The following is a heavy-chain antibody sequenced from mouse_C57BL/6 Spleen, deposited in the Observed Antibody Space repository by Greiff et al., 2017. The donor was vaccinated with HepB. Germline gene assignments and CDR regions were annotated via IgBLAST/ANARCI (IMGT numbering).Heavy chain of an antibody. CDR1: GFSFTSYG. CDR2: IGSGGST. Sequence: VKLQESGPGLVQPSQSLSITCTVSGFSFTSYGVHWVRQSPGKGLEWLGVIGSGGSTDNNAAFITRLSISKDNSKSQVFFKMNSLQADDTAIYYCARRGRSYFDYWGQGTTLTVSS. J-gene: IGHJ2*01. V-gene: IGHV2-2*01. CDR3: ARRGRSYFDY.